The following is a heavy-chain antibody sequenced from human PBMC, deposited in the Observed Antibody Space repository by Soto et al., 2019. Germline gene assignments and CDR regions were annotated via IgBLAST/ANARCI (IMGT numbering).Heavy chain of an antibody. CDR3: ARDRTGYGDYWGGFDY. Sequence: EVQLVESGGGLVQPGGSLRLSCAASGFTFSSYSMNWVRQAPGKGLEWVSYISSSSSTIYYADSVKGRFTISRDNAKNSLYLQMNSLRDEDTAVYYCARDRTGYGDYWGGFDYWGQGTLVTVSS. V-gene: IGHV3-48*02. CDR1: GFTFSSYS. D-gene: IGHD4-17*01. CDR2: ISSSSSTI. J-gene: IGHJ4*02.